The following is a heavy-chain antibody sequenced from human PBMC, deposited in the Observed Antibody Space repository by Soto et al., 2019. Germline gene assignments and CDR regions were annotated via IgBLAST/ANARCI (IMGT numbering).Heavy chain of an antibody. V-gene: IGHV4-4*02. CDR1: GDPISSSKW. J-gene: IGHJ6*02. CDR3: ARLNRDYYYYGMDV. CDR2: IDQNGIT. Sequence: PSETLSLTCAVSGDPISSSKWLTWVRQTPGKGLEWIGKIDQNGITNYNPSLESRVTILKDNSKNQLSLKLTSVTAVDSAVYYCARLNRDYYYYGMDVWGQGATVTVS.